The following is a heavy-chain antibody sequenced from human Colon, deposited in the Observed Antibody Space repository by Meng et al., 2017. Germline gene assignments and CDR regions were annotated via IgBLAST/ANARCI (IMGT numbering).Heavy chain of an antibody. V-gene: IGHV4-61*02. J-gene: IGHJ2*01. Sequence: SETLSLTCSVSGDSISTGVHYWSWIRQPAGRGLEWIGRVHSSGTTRYNPSLGNRATISVDTSKNQFSLTLSAVTATDTAVYYCARWPGHFDFWSPGTLVTV. CDR3: ARWPGHFDF. CDR2: VHSSGTT. D-gene: IGHD7-27*01. CDR1: GDSISTGVHY.